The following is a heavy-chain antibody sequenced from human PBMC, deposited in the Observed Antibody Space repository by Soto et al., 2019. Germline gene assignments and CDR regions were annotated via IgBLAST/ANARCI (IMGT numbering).Heavy chain of an antibody. CDR1: GFTFSVYA. Sequence: EVQLLESGGGLIQPGGSLRLSCAASGFTFSVYAMNWVRQAPGKGLEWVSVITSSGGRAYYADSVKGRFTIFRDNSKNTLYLQMRSLRAEDTAVYYCTNKIDMDYWGQGTLVIVSS. CDR2: ITSSGGRA. V-gene: IGHV3-23*01. D-gene: IGHD2-15*01. J-gene: IGHJ4*02. CDR3: TNKIDMDY.